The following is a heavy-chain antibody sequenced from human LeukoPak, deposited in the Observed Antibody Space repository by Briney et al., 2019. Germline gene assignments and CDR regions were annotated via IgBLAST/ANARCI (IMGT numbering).Heavy chain of an antibody. Sequence: GSLRLSCAASGFTFSSYAMHWVRQAPGKGLEWVAVISYDGSDKYYADSVKGRFTICRDNSKNTLYLQMNSLRAEDTAVYYCARGPSWGQGTLVTVSS. V-gene: IGHV3-30-3*01. CDR3: ARGPS. CDR1: GFTFSSYA. J-gene: IGHJ5*02. CDR2: ISYDGSDK.